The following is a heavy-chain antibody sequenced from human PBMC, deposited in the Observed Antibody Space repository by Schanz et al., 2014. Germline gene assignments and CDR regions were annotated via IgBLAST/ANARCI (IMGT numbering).Heavy chain of an antibody. CDR2: IIPITGIT. CDR1: GDTFRSYT. D-gene: IGHD5-12*01. Sequence: QVQLVQSGAEVKKPGSSVKVSCKASGDTFRSYTINWVRHAPGQGLEWMGRIIPITGITNYAQKFQGRATFTADKSTSTAFMEANSLRSDDTVFYYSARTGYDPSLAHWGQGTLVTVSS. V-gene: IGHV1-69*02. CDR3: ARTGYDPSLAH. J-gene: IGHJ4*02.